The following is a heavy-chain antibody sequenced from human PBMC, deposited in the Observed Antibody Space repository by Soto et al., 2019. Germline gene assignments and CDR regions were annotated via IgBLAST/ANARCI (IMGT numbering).Heavy chain of an antibody. Sequence: QVQLVQSGAEVKKPGSSVKVSCKASGGTFSSYAIDWVRQAPGQGLEWMGGIIPIFGTADYAQKFQGRVTFTADESTSTAFMELSSLRSEDTAVYYCARGQTGGGWGYYFDYWGQGTLVTVSS. CDR2: IIPIFGTA. V-gene: IGHV1-69*12. CDR1: GGTFSSYA. D-gene: IGHD3-16*01. CDR3: ARGQTGGGWGYYFDY. J-gene: IGHJ4*02.